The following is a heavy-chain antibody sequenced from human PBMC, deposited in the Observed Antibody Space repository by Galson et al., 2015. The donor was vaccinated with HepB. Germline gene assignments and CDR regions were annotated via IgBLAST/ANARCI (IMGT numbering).Heavy chain of an antibody. CDR1: GGSFSGYY. V-gene: IGHV4-34*01. CDR2: INHSGST. J-gene: IGHJ6*03. CDR3: ARGRGRGDRFRELISSLGYYYMDV. D-gene: IGHD3-10*01. Sequence: SETLSLTCAVYGGSFSGYYWSWIRQPPGKGLEWIGEINHSGSTNYNPSLKSRVTISVDTSKNQFSLKLSSVTAADTAVYYCARGRGRGDRFRELISSLGYYYMDVWGKGTTVTVSS.